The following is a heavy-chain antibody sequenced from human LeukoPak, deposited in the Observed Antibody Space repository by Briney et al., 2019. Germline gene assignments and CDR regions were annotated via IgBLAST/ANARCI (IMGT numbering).Heavy chain of an antibody. J-gene: IGHJ6*04. CDR1: GGTFSSYA. V-gene: IGHV1-69*13. CDR3: ARDRQDIVVVPAANYYYYGIDV. CDR2: IIPIFGTA. Sequence: ASVKVACKASGGTFSSYAISWVRQAPGQGLEWMGGIIPIFGTANYAQKFQGRVTITADESTSTAYMELSSPRSEDTAVYYCARDRQDIVVVPAANYYYYGIDVWGKGTTVTVSS. D-gene: IGHD2-2*01.